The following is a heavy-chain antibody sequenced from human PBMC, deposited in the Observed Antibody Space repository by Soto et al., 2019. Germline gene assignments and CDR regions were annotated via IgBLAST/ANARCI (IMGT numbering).Heavy chain of an antibody. J-gene: IGHJ4*02. CDR1: GGSISSTSW. CDR3: ARKWFGEPHKFDY. D-gene: IGHD3-10*01. V-gene: IGHV4-4*02. Sequence: QVQLQESGPGLVKPSGTLSLTCAVSGGSISSTSWWSWVRQPPGKGLEWIGEIHHDGSSNYNPSLKSRVPISVDKSQNQFSLKVNSVTAADTAVYYCARKWFGEPHKFDYWGQGALVTVSS. CDR2: IHHDGSS.